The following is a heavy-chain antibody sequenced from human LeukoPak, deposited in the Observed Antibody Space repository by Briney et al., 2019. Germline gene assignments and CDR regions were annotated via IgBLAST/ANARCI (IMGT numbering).Heavy chain of an antibody. CDR2: MNPNSGNT. D-gene: IGHD5-18*01. CDR3: ARGLARTSMVTRGGVRFDY. J-gene: IGHJ4*02. Sequence: ASVRVSCKASGYTFTSYDINWVRQATGQGLEWMGWMNPNSGNTGYAQKFQGRVTMTRNTSISTANMELSSLRSEDTAVYYCARGLARTSMVTRGGVRFDYWGQGTLVTVSS. CDR1: GYTFTSYD. V-gene: IGHV1-8*01.